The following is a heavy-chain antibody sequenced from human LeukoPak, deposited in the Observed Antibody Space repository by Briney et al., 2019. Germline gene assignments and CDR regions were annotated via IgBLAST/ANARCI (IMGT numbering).Heavy chain of an antibody. Sequence: ASVKVSCKASGYTFTSYGIRWVRQAPGQGPEWMGWISAYNGNTNYAQKLQGRVTMTTDTSTSTAYMELRSLRSDDTAVYYCARDRPDDYYDSSGYYYWFDPWGQGTLVTVSS. D-gene: IGHD3-22*01. CDR2: ISAYNGNT. J-gene: IGHJ5*02. CDR3: ARDRPDDYYDSSGYYYWFDP. V-gene: IGHV1-18*01. CDR1: GYTFTSYG.